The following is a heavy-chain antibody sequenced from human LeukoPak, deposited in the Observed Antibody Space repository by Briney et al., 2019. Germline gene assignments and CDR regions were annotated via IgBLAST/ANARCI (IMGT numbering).Heavy chain of an antibody. Sequence: SCKASGYTFTSYAMHWVRQAPGKGLEWVAVISYDGSNKYYADSVKGRFTISRDNSKNTLYLQMNSLRAEDTAVYYCARAPGYHFDYWGQGTLVTVSS. CDR3: ARAPGYHFDY. J-gene: IGHJ4*02. V-gene: IGHV3-30*04. D-gene: IGHD3-16*02. CDR1: GYTFTSYA. CDR2: ISYDGSNK.